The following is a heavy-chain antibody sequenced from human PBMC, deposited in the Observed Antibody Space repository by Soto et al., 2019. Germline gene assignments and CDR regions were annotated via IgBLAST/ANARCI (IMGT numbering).Heavy chain of an antibody. CDR2: ISGGGGTT. CDR3: AKQAGYSRDPFDY. D-gene: IGHD6-13*01. Sequence: GGSLRLSCAASGFTFSNYAMSWVRQAPGKGLVWVSIISGGGGTTYYADSVKGRFTISRDNSKNTVQQQINSLRVEDTALYYCAKQAGYSRDPFDYWGQGTLFTVSS. J-gene: IGHJ4*02. V-gene: IGHV3-23*01. CDR1: GFTFSNYA.